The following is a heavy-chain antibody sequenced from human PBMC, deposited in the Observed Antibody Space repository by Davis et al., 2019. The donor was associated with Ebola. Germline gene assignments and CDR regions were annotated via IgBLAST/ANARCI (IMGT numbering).Heavy chain of an antibody. Sequence: ASVKVSCKASGYTFTSYAISWVRQAPGQGLEWMGGIIPIFGTANYAQKLQGRVTMTTDTSTSTAYMELRSLRSDDTAVYYCARVGNPLRLATYYFDYWGQGTLVTVSS. D-gene: IGHD4-17*01. CDR2: IIPIFGTA. V-gene: IGHV1-18*01. J-gene: IGHJ4*02. CDR1: GYTFTSYA. CDR3: ARVGNPLRLATYYFDY.